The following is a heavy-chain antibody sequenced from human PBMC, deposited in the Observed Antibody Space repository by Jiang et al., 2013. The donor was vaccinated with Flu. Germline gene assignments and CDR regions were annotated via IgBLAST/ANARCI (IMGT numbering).Heavy chain of an antibody. CDR1: GGSISSGGYY. D-gene: IGHD6-13*01. Sequence: SLTCTVSGGSISSGGYYWSWIRQHPGKGLEWIGYIYYSGSTYYNPSLKSRVTISVDTSKNQFSLKLSSVTAADTAVYYCARTGYSSSWYGYYFDYWGQGTLVTVSS. CDR2: IYYSGST. J-gene: IGHJ4*02. CDR3: ARTGYSSSWYGYYFDY. V-gene: IGHV4-31*03.